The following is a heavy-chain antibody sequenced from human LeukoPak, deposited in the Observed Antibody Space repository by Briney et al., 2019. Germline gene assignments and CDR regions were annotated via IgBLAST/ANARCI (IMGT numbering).Heavy chain of an antibody. D-gene: IGHD6-19*01. CDR3: ARFRPQWLVRGGFDY. CDR2: INHSGST. J-gene: IGHJ4*02. V-gene: IGHV4-34*01. Sequence: PSETLSLTCAVYGGSLSGYYWSWIRQPPGKGLEWIGEINHSGSTNYNPSLKSRVTISVDTSKNQFSLKLSSVTAADTAVYYCARFRPQWLVRGGFDYWGQGTLVTVSS. CDR1: GGSLSGYY.